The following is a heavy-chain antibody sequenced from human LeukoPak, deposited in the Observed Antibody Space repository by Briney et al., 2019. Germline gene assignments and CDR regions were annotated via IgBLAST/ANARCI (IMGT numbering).Heavy chain of an antibody. CDR1: GYTFTSYG. CDR2: ISPYNGNT. V-gene: IGHV1-18*01. J-gene: IGHJ4*02. Sequence: ASVKVSCKASGYTFTSYGVTWLRRAPGQGLEWMGWISPYNGNTNYAQKLQGRVTMTTDASTSTAYMDLRSLRSDDTAVYYCARGGCVDSAAPFDDWGQGTLVPVSS. CDR3: ARGGCVDSAAPFDD. D-gene: IGHD2-21*02.